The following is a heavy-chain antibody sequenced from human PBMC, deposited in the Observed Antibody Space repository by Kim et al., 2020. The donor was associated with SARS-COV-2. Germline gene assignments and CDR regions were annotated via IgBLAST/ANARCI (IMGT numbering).Heavy chain of an antibody. Sequence: KAYGGTTEYAASVKGRLTISRDESKNIAYVQMSRLKTEDTALYYCTTAFHWGQGTLVTVSS. CDR2: KAYGGTT. J-gene: IGHJ4*02. V-gene: IGHV3-49*02. D-gene: IGHD2-21*02. CDR3: TTAFH.